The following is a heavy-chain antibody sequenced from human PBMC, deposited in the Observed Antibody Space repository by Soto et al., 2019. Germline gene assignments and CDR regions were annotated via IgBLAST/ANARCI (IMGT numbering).Heavy chain of an antibody. CDR3: VKSDPGRYGGNRGWAYYYYGMDV. CDR2: ISSNGGST. CDR1: GFTFSSYA. D-gene: IGHD4-17*01. V-gene: IGHV3-64D*08. Sequence: GGSLRLSCSASGFTFSSYAMHWVRQAPGKGLEYVSAISSNGGSTYYADSVKGRFTISRDNSKNTLYLQMSSLRAEDTAVYYCVKSDPGRYGGNRGWAYYYYGMDVWGQGTTVTVSS. J-gene: IGHJ6*02.